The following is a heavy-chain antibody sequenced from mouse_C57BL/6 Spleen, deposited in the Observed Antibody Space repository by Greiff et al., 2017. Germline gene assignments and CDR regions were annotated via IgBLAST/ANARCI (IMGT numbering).Heavy chain of an antibody. V-gene: IGHV1-55*01. D-gene: IGHD3-3*01. CDR3: ARRGDGWFAY. CDR2: IYPGSGST. Sequence: QVQLQQPGAVLVKPGASVKMSCKASGYTFTSYWLTWVKQRPGQGLEWIGAIYPGSGSTNYNETVKSKATLTVDTSSSTAYMQLSSLTSEGSAVDYCARRGDGWFAYWGQGTLVTVAA. J-gene: IGHJ3*01. CDR1: GYTFTSYW.